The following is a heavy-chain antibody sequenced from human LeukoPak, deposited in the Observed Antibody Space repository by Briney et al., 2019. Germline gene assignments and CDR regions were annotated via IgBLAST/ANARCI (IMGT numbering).Heavy chain of an antibody. V-gene: IGHV3-20*04. J-gene: IGHJ3*02. CDR1: GFTFDNYG. Sequence: PGGSLRLSCAASGFTFDNYGMSWVRPAPGKGLEWVSGINWNGGSTGYADSVKGRFTISRDNAKNSLYLQMNSLRAEDTALYYCARIDTYYYDSSGYYSAFDIWGQGTIVTVSS. D-gene: IGHD3-22*01. CDR3: ARIDTYYYDSSGYYSAFDI. CDR2: INWNGGST.